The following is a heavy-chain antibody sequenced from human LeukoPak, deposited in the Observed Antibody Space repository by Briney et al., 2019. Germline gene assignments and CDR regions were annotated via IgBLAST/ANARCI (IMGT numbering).Heavy chain of an antibody. CDR3: ARWSSTSCYDY. CDR2: ISTDGGSP. Sequence: GGSLRHSCSASGFTFSSYAMHWVRQAPGKGLVYVSAISTDGGSPYYANSVKGRFTISRDNSKNTLYLQMGSLRAEDMAVYYCARWSSTSCYDYWGQGTLVTVSS. V-gene: IGHV3-64*01. D-gene: IGHD2-2*01. J-gene: IGHJ4*02. CDR1: GFTFSSYA.